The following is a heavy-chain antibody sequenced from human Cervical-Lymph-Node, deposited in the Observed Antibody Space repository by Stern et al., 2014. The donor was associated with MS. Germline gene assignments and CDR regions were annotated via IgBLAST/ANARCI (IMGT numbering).Heavy chain of an antibody. CDR3: ARDSAVTAEFDF. D-gene: IGHD2-21*02. CDR1: GYTFDDFY. V-gene: IGHV1-2*02. J-gene: IGHJ4*02. CDR2: INPNNGGT. Sequence: QVQLVQSGAEVKTPGASVKVSCKASGYTFDDFYIHWVRQAPGQGLEWMGWINPNNGGTNYPLKYQDRVTITRDTSISTVYMELSSLRSDDTAIYYCARDSAVTAEFDFWGRGTLVTVSS.